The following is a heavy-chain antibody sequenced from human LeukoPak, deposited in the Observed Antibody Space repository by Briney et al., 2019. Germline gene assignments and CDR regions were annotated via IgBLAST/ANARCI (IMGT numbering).Heavy chain of an antibody. CDR2: IYSGGST. Sequence: QPGGSLRLSCAASGFTFSSYWMSWVRQAPGKGLEWVSVIYSGGSTYYADSVKGRFTISRDNSKNTLYLQMNSLRAEDTAVYYCARTPYGAHFDYWGQGTLVTVSS. D-gene: IGHD4-17*01. CDR3: ARTPYGAHFDY. J-gene: IGHJ4*02. CDR1: GFTFSSYW. V-gene: IGHV3-53*01.